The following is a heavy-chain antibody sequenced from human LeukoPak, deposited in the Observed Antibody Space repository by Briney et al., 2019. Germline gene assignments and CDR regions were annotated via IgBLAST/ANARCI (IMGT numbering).Heavy chain of an antibody. D-gene: IGHD5-12*01. J-gene: IGHJ4*02. CDR3: ARGPGGYSGYDSSFDY. CDR2: IYYSGST. CDR1: GGSISSGGYY. Sequence: SETLSLTCTVSGGSISSGGYYWSRIRQHPGKGLEWIGYIYYSGSTYYNPSLKSRVTISVDTSKNQFSLKLSSVTAADTAVYYCARGPGGYSGYDSSFDYWGQGTLVTVSS. V-gene: IGHV4-31*03.